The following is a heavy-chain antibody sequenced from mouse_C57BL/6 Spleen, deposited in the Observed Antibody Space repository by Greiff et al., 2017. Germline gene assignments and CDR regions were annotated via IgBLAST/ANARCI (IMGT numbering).Heavy chain of an antibody. V-gene: IGHV3-6*01. CDR2: ISYDGSN. D-gene: IGHD2-1*01. CDR1: GYSITSGYY. CDR3: AREKIYYGIWDYYAMDD. Sequence: EVHLVESGPGLVKPSQSLSLTCSVTGYSITSGYYWNWIRQFPGNKLEWMGYISYDGSNNYNPSLKNRISITRDTSKNQFFLKLNSVTTEDTATYYCAREKIYYGIWDYYAMDDWGQGTSVTVSS. J-gene: IGHJ4*01.